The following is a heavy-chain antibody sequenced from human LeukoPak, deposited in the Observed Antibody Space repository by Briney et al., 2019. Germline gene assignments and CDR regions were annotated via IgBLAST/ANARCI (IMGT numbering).Heavy chain of an antibody. CDR1: GYTLTELS. CDR3: ATVGITMVRVNAFFDY. J-gene: IGHJ4*02. V-gene: IGHV1-24*01. D-gene: IGHD3-10*01. Sequence: GASVKVSCKVSGYTLTELSMHWVRQAPGKGLEWMGGFDPEDGETIYAQKFQGRVTMTEDTSTDTAYMELSSLRSEDTAVYYCATVGITMVRVNAFFDYWGQGTLVTVSS. CDR2: FDPEDGET.